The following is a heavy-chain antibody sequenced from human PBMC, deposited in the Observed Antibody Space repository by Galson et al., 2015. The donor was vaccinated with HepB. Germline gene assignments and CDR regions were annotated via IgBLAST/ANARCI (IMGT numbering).Heavy chain of an antibody. CDR2: TYYRSKWYN. D-gene: IGHD6-25*01. Sequence: CAISGDSVSSNSAAWNWIRQSPSRGLEWLGRTYYRSKWYNDYAVSVKSRITINPDTSKNQFSLKLSSVTAADTAVYYCARSAARPLSVFDYWGQGTLVTVSS. CDR3: ARSAARPLSVFDY. CDR1: GDSVSSNSAA. V-gene: IGHV6-1*01. J-gene: IGHJ4*02.